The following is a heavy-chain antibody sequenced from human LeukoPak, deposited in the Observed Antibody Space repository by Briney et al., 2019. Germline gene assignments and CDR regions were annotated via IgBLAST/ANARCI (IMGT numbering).Heavy chain of an antibody. D-gene: IGHD2-2*01. CDR1: GFTFSSYW. J-gene: IGHJ6*02. Sequence: GGSLRLSCAASGFTFSSYWMHWVRQAPGKGLVWVSRINSDGSSTSYADSVKGRFTISRDSAKNTLYLQMNSLRAEDTAVYYCARAAIVVVPAATERYYYYYGMDVWGQGTTVTVSS. CDR3: ARAAIVVVPAATERYYYYYGMDV. CDR2: INSDGSST. V-gene: IGHV3-74*01.